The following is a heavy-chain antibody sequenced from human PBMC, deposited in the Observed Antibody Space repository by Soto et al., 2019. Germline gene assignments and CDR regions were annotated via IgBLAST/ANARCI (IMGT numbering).Heavy chain of an antibody. V-gene: IGHV1-3*01. CDR1: GYTFTSYY. CDR3: ARGLTIFGYYDY. D-gene: IGHD3-3*01. CDR2: INASNGNT. Sequence: ASVKVSCKASGYTFTSYYMHWVRQAPGQRLEWMGRINASNGNTKYSQKFQGRVTITRDTSASTAYMELSSPRSEDTAVYYCARGLTIFGYYDYWGQGTLVTVSS. J-gene: IGHJ4*02.